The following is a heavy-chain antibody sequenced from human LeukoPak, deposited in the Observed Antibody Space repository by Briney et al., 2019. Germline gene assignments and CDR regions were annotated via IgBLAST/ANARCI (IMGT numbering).Heavy chain of an antibody. J-gene: IGHJ4*02. CDR3: AKDRLTSSWYLGFDY. V-gene: IGHV3-23*01. Sequence: GGSLRLSCAASGFTFSSYAMSWVRQAPGKGLEWASTIDGSGISTYNADSVKGRFTISRDNSKNTLYLQMNSLRADDTAVYYCAKDRLTSSWYLGFDYWGQGTLVTVSS. CDR1: GFTFSSYA. CDR2: IDGSGIST. D-gene: IGHD6-13*01.